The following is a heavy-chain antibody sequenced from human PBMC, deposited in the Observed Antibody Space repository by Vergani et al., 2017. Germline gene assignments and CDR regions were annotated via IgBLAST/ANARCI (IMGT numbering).Heavy chain of an antibody. J-gene: IGHJ3*02. D-gene: IGHD2-2*01. CDR1: GFTFSSYS. CDR2: ISSSSSYI. CDR3: ARWVSITSCYLGPLRFPCAFDI. V-gene: IGHV3-21*01. Sequence: EVQLVESGGGLVKPGGSLRLSCAASGFTFSSYSMNWVRQAPGKGLEWVSSISSSSSYIYYADSVKGRFTISRDNAKNSLYLQMNSLRAEDTAVYYCARWVSITSCYLGPLRFPCAFDIGGQGTMVTVSS.